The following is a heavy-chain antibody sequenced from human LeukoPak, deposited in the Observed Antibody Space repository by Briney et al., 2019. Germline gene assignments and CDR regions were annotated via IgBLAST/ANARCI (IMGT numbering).Heavy chain of an antibody. D-gene: IGHD2-15*01. J-gene: IGHJ6*02. CDR1: GVSISPFY. CDR3: ARLAAGLYYYGMDV. CDR2: IYYSGNT. Sequence: SETLSLTRTVSGVSISPFYWSWLPQPPGKGLEWIAYIYYSGNTRYNPSLKSRVAITVDTSNTLVSLKLSSVTAADTAVYYCARLAAGLYYYGMDVWGQGTTVTVSS. V-gene: IGHV4-59*08.